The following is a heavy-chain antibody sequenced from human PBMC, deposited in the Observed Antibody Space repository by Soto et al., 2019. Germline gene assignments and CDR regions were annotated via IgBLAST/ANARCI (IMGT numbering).Heavy chain of an antibody. D-gene: IGHD6-19*01. V-gene: IGHV3-30-3*01. Sequence: QVQLVESGGGVVQPGRSLRLSCAASGFTFSSYAMHWVRQAPGKGLEWVAVISYDGSNKYYADSVKGRFTISRDNSKNSLDLKMNSLRAEDTAVYYCARSSGCAHYGMDVCGQGTTVTFSS. CDR3: ARSSGCAHYGMDV. CDR2: ISYDGSNK. J-gene: IGHJ6*02. CDR1: GFTFSSYA.